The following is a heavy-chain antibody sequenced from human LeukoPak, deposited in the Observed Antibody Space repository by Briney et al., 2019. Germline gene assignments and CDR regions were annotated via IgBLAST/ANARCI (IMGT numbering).Heavy chain of an antibody. CDR2: INHSGST. CDR3: ARGNRMTTVVTPSNYYYYMDV. CDR1: GGSFSGYY. Sequence: PSETLSLTCAVYGGSFSGYYWSWIRQPPGKGLEWIGEINHSGSTNYNPSIKSRVTISVDTSKNQFSLKLSSVTAADTAVYYCARGNRMTTVVTPSNYYYYMDVWGKGTTVTVSS. V-gene: IGHV4-34*01. D-gene: IGHD4-23*01. J-gene: IGHJ6*03.